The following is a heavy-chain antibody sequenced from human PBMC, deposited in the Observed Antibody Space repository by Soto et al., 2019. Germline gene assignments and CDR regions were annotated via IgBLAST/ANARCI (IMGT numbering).Heavy chain of an antibody. CDR1: GVTFSNYA. Sequence: LRLSCTVSGVTFSNYAMNWVRQAPGKGLEWVSSLSGSGGTTYYADSVKGRFIISRDNSRNTLYLLMNSLRAEDTALYYCAKQRADYGSGADTFYFDSWGQGALVTVSS. J-gene: IGHJ4*02. D-gene: IGHD3-10*01. CDR2: LSGSGGTT. V-gene: IGHV3-23*01. CDR3: AKQRADYGSGADTFYFDS.